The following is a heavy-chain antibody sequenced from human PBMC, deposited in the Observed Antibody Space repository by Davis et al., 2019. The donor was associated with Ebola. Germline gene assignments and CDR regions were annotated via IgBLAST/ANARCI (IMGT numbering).Heavy chain of an antibody. J-gene: IGHJ4*02. CDR3: AHRPLQDNGSGGSCYRRYYFDY. CDR2: IYWDDDK. D-gene: IGHD2-15*01. V-gene: IGHV2-5*02. CDR1: GFSLSTSGVG. Sequence: SGPTLVKPTQTLTLTCTFSGFSLSTSGVGVGWIRQPPGKALEWLALIYWDDDKRYSPSLKSRLTITKETSKNQVVLTMTNMTPVDTATYYRAHRPLQDNGSGGSCYRRYYFDYWGQGTLVTVSS.